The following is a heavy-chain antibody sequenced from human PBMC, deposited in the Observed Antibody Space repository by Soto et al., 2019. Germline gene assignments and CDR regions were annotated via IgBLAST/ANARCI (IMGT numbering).Heavy chain of an antibody. CDR2: IIPILGIA. J-gene: IGHJ5*02. Sequence: QVQLVQSGAEVKKPGSSVKVSCKASGGTFSSYTISWVRQAPGQGLEWMGRIIPILGIANYAQKFQGRVTITAGKSTSTAYMELSSLRSEDTAVYYCARVPAAVPNWFDPWGQGTLVTVSS. D-gene: IGHD6-13*01. CDR3: ARVPAAVPNWFDP. V-gene: IGHV1-69*02. CDR1: GGTFSSYT.